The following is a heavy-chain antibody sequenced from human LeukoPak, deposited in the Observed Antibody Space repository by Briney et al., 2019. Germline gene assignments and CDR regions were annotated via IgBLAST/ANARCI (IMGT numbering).Heavy chain of an antibody. CDR2: ISAYNGNT. V-gene: IGHV1-18*01. CDR3: AREGGDIVVVPAADNWFDP. Sequence: ASVTVSFKASVYTFTSYGISWVRQAPGQGLEWMGWISAYNGNTNYAQKLQGRVTMTTDTSTSTAYMELRSLRSDDTAVYYCAREGGDIVVVPAADNWFDPWGQGTLVTVSS. D-gene: IGHD2-2*01. CDR1: VYTFTSYG. J-gene: IGHJ5*02.